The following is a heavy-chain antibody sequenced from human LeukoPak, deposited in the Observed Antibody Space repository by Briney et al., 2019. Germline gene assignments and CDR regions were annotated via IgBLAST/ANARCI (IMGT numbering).Heavy chain of an antibody. Sequence: PGGSLRLSCAASGFIFTSYDFNWVRQAPGKGLEWVSYISSSGSSIYYADSVKGRFTISRDNAKKSLYLQMNSLRAEDTAVYYCARGIVVVVAATPTFFYWGQGTLVTVSS. CDR1: GFIFTSYD. CDR2: ISSSGSSI. D-gene: IGHD2-15*01. V-gene: IGHV3-48*03. J-gene: IGHJ4*02. CDR3: ARGIVVVVAATPTFFY.